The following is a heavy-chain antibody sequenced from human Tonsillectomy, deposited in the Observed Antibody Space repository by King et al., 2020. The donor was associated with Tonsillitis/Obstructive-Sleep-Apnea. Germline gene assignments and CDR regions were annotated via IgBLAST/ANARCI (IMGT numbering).Heavy chain of an antibody. CDR1: GFTFSDYY. Sequence: VQLVESGGGLVKPGGSLRLSCEGSGFTFSDYYMTWIRQPPGRGLEWISDISRGATRTNYADSVKGRFTVSRDDGKNSLYLQMNSLRAEDTAVYFCARHQRGEWDLLSLFDYWGHGTLVTVSS. V-gene: IGHV3-11*05. J-gene: IGHJ4*01. CDR2: ISRGATRT. CDR3: ARHQRGEWDLLSLFDY. D-gene: IGHD1-26*01.